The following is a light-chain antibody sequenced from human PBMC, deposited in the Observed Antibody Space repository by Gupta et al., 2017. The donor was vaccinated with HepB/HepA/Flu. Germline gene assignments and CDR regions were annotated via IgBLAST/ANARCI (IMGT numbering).Light chain of an antibody. J-gene: IGKJ4*01. CDR2: DAS. CDR1: QSVGNY. V-gene: IGKV3-11*01. Sequence: EIVLTQSPATLSLSPGERATLSCRASQSVGNYLAWYQHKLGQAPRLLIYDASKRATGIPARFSGSGSGTDFTLTISSLEPEDFAVYYCQQLHNSPPSLTFGGGTKLEIK. CDR3: QQLHNSPPSLT.